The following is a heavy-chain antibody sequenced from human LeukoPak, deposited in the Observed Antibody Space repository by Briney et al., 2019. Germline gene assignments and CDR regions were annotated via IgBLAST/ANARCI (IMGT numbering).Heavy chain of an antibody. D-gene: IGHD3-22*01. J-gene: IGHJ4*02. CDR2: ISSTSSHI. Sequence: GGSLRLSCAASGFTFSTYRMSWVRQAPGKGLEWVSSISSTSSHIYYADSVKGRFTISRDNAKNSLHLQMSSLRADDSAVYYCVRVTTTYYYDSGGYCDYWGQGTLVTVSS. V-gene: IGHV3-21*01. CDR3: VRVTTTYYYDSGGYCDY. CDR1: GFTFSTYR.